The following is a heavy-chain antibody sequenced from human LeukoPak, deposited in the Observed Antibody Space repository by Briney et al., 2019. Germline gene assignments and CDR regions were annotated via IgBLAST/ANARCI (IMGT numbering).Heavy chain of an antibody. D-gene: IGHD3-22*01. Sequence: SETLSLTRTVSGGSLSSGGYYWSWIRQHPGKGLEWIGYIYYSGSTYYNPSLKSRVTISVDTSKNQFSLKLSSVTAADTAVYYCARDPFLLGFFDYWGQGTLVTVSS. CDR2: IYYSGST. CDR1: GGSLSSGGYY. J-gene: IGHJ4*02. CDR3: ARDPFLLGFFDY. V-gene: IGHV4-31*03.